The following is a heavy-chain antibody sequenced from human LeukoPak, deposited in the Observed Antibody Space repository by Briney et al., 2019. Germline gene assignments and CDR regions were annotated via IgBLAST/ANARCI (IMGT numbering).Heavy chain of an antibody. Sequence: SETLSLTCTVSGGSISSSSYYWSWIRQPPGKGLEWIGYIYHSGSTYYNPSLKSRVTISVDRSKNQFSLKLSSVTAADTAVYYCARELYVPGYMAVWGKGTTVTVPS. CDR2: IYHSGST. D-gene: IGHD2-8*01. J-gene: IGHJ6*03. V-gene: IGHV4-30-2*01. CDR3: ARELYVPGYMAV. CDR1: GGSISSSSYY.